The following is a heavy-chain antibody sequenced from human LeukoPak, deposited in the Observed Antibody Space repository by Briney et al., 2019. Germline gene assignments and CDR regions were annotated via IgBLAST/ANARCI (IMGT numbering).Heavy chain of an antibody. Sequence: ASVKVSCKASGYTFTGYYMHWVRQAPGQELEWMGWINPNSGGTNYAQKFQGRVTMTRDTSISTAYMELSRLRSDDTAVYYCARDLWAADYYDSSGYSFDYWGQGTLVTVSS. J-gene: IGHJ4*02. CDR1: GYTFTGYY. D-gene: IGHD3-22*01. CDR3: ARDLWAADYYDSSGYSFDY. CDR2: INPNSGGT. V-gene: IGHV1-2*02.